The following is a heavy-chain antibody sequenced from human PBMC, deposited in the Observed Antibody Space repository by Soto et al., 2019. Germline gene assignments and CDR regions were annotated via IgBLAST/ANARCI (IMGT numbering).Heavy chain of an antibody. CDR2: IDSSGEK. Sequence: QVTLKESGPVLVKPTETLTLRCTVSGLSITDSEMGVSWIRLPPGQPLEWLAHIDSSGEKSYRTFLKSRLAISKDTSKSQLVLTMTNMDPADTATYYCARRHLAVAVSPWFDPWGQGIPVTVSS. V-gene: IGHV2-26*01. CDR3: ARRHLAVAVSPWFDP. D-gene: IGHD6-19*01. CDR1: GLSITDSEMG. J-gene: IGHJ5*02.